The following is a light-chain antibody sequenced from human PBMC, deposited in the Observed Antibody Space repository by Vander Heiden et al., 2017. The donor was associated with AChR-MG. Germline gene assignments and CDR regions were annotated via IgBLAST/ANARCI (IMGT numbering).Light chain of an antibody. CDR3: QQYGSSLLT. V-gene: IGKV3-20*01. J-gene: IGKJ1*01. CDR2: GAS. Sequence: ELVFPPSPGTLSLSPGERATLSCRASQSVSSSYLSWYQQKPGQAPRLLIYGASSRATGIPDRFSGSGSGTDFTLTISRLEPEDFAVYYCQQYGSSLLTFGQGTKVEIK. CDR1: QSVSSSY.